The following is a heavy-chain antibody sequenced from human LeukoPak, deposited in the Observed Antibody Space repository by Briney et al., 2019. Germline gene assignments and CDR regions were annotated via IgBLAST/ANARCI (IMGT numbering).Heavy chain of an antibody. CDR2: IHTDGSST. CDR1: GFTFSSYW. Sequence: GGSLRLSCAASGFTFSSYWMHWVRHTPGKGLVWVSRIHTDGSSTSYADSVKGRFTISRDNAKNTLYLHMNSLRAEDTAVYYCARDVKGPGIQLWLLDYWGQGTLVTVSS. J-gene: IGHJ4*02. CDR3: ARDVKGPGIQLWLLDY. V-gene: IGHV3-74*01. D-gene: IGHD5-18*01.